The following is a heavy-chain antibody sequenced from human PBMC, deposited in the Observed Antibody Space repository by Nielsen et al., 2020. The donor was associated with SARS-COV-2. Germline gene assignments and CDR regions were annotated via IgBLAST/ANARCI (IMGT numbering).Heavy chain of an antibody. CDR1: GGSISSGGYY. J-gene: IGHJ3*02. Sequence: SETLSLTCTVSGGSISSGGYYWSWIRQHPGKGLEWIGSIYYSGSTYYNPSLKSRVTISVDTSKNQFSLKLSSVTAADTAVYYCARRLITMIPNAFDIWGQGTMVTVSS. CDR3: ARRLITMIPNAFDI. CDR2: IYYSGST. D-gene: IGHD3-22*01. V-gene: IGHV4-39*01.